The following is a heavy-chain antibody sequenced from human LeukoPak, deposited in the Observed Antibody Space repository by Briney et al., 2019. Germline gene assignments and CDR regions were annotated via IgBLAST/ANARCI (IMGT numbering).Heavy chain of an antibody. CDR2: ISSTGRTI. CDR1: GFTFNNYY. J-gene: IGHJ4*02. D-gene: IGHD6-13*01. V-gene: IGHV3-11*01. Sequence: KTGGSLRLSCAASGFTFNNYYMSWIRQAPGKGLEWVSYISSTGRTIYYADSVKGRFTISRDNAKNSMYLQMNSPRAEDTAMYYCTREGEYSNSWYYFDYWGQGTLVTVSS. CDR3: TREGEYSNSWYYFDY.